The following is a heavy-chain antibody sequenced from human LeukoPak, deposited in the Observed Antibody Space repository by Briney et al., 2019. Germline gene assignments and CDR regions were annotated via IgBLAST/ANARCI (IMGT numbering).Heavy chain of an antibody. CDR1: GGSFSGYY. Sequence: SETLSLTCAVYGGSFSGYYWSWIRQAPGKGLEWIGEINHRGSINYNPSLKSRVTISVDTSKNQFSLKLISVTAADTAVYYCARGHSCSGGSCYSEYFFDYWGQGTLVTVSS. CDR2: INHRGSI. V-gene: IGHV4-34*01. CDR3: ARGHSCSGGSCYSEYFFDY. D-gene: IGHD2-15*01. J-gene: IGHJ4*02.